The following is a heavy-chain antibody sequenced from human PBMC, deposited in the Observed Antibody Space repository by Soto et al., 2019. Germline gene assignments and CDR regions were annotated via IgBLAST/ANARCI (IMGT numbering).Heavy chain of an antibody. CDR1: GFTFSSYG. D-gene: IGHD6-6*01. J-gene: IGHJ6*02. Sequence: GGSLRLSCAASGFTFSSYGMHWVRQAPGKGLEWVAVISYDGGNKYYADSVKGRFTISRDNSKNTLYLQMNSLRAEDTAVYYCAKDSSSSPYYYYGMDVWGQGTTVTVSS. V-gene: IGHV3-30*18. CDR3: AKDSSSSPYYYYGMDV. CDR2: ISYDGGNK.